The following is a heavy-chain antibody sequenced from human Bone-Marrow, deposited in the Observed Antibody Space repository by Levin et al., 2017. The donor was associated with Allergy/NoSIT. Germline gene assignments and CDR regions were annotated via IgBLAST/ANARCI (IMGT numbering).Heavy chain of an antibody. D-gene: IGHD3-22*01. CDR1: GYSFTGFY. Sequence: GESLKISCKASGYSFTGFYLHWIRQAPRQGLEWMGWISPNSGCTNYAQKFQGRVTMSRDTSISTAYMELSRLRSDDTAVYYCSRRPHYYDSSGYYGSHAFDIWGQGTMVTVSS. CDR2: ISPNSGCT. V-gene: IGHV1-2*02. J-gene: IGHJ3*02. CDR3: SRRPHYYDSSGYYGSHAFDI.